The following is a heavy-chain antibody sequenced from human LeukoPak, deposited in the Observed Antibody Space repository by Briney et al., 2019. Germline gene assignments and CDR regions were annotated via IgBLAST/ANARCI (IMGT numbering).Heavy chain of an antibody. CDR2: ISNSGGTI. V-gene: IGHV3-48*01. Sequence: PGGSLRLSCVASGFPFSSFGMHWVRQAPGKGLEWVSYISNSGGTIYYSDSVKGRFTISRDNAKSSLYLQMNSLSAADTAVFFCVRDIPPIGRWLGEKPGAFDLWGQGTMVTVSS. CDR3: VRDIPPIGRWLGEKPGAFDL. D-gene: IGHD3-10*01. CDR1: GFPFSSFG. J-gene: IGHJ3*01.